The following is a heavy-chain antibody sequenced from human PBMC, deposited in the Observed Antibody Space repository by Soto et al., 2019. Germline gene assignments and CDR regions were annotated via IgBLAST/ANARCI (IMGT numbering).Heavy chain of an antibody. CDR2: ISGSGGST. D-gene: IGHD2-8*02. J-gene: IGHJ6*02. CDR1: GFTFSSYA. V-gene: IGHV3-23*01. Sequence: EVQLLESGGGLVQPGGSLRLSCAASGFTFSSYAMSWVRQAPGKGLEWVSAISGSGGSTYYADSVYGLFTISRDNSKNTLYLQMNSLRAEDTAVYYCAKSGGLLYYYGMAVWGQGTTVTVSS. CDR3: AKSGGLLYYYGMAV.